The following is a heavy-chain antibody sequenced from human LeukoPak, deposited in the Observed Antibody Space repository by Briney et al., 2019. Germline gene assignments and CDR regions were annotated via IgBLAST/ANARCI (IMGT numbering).Heavy chain of an antibody. V-gene: IGHV3-7*01. CDR3: ARSESTMTTWSMDY. Sequence: PGGSLGLSCATSGFPFSRYWMTWVRQAPGKGLEWVAYIKQEGSVRYHGDSVEGRFTISRDNARNSVYLQMNSLRAEDTATYYCARSESTMTTWSMDYWGQGILVTVSS. J-gene: IGHJ4*02. D-gene: IGHD5-24*01. CDR1: GFPFSRYW. CDR2: IKQEGSVR.